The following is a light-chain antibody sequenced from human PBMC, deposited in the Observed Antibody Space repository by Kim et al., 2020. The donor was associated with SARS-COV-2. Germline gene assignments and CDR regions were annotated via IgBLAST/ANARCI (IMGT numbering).Light chain of an antibody. V-gene: IGKV3-20*01. Sequence: EIVLTQSPGTLSLSPGERATLSCRASQSVSSSYLAWYQQKPGQAPRLLMYAASSRATGIPDRFSGSGSGTDFTLTISRLEPEDFAVYYCQHYGSSLWTFGQGTKVDIK. CDR2: AAS. J-gene: IGKJ1*01. CDR3: QHYGSSLWT. CDR1: QSVSSSY.